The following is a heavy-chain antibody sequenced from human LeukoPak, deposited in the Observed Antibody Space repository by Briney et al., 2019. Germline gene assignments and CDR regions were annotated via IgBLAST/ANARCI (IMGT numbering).Heavy chain of an antibody. J-gene: IGHJ5*02. V-gene: IGHV4-59*01. CDR1: GGSISRYY. Sequence: SETLSLTCTVSGGSISRYYWSWIRQPPGKGLEWIGYKDYSGSTNYNRSLKSRVTISVDTSKNQFSLKLSSVTAADTAVYYCAREVFCSGGSCYSSYWSDPWGQGTLVTVSS. CDR3: AREVFCSGGSCYSSYWSDP. D-gene: IGHD2-15*01. CDR2: KDYSGST.